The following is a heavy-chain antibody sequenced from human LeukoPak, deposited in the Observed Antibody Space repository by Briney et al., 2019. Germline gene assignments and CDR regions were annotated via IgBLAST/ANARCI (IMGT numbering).Heavy chain of an antibody. CDR1: GFSFSSYG. CDR3: AKEGTWFGVFAFDY. CDR2: ISASGGST. D-gene: IGHD3-10*01. V-gene: IGHV3-23*01. Sequence: PGETLRLSCAASGFSFSSYGMSWVRQSPGKGLEWVSSISASGGSTYYADSVKGRFTISRDNSKNTLYVQMNSLRVDDTAVYYCAKEGTWFGVFAFDYWGQGSLVTVSS. J-gene: IGHJ4*02.